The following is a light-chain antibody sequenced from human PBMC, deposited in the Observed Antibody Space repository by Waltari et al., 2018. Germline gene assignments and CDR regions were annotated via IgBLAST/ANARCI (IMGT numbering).Light chain of an antibody. Sequence: QSVLTQPPSASGTPGQRITISCFGSTSNIRSGSVKWYRQVPGAAPHLLFYNDDQRLSGVPDRYSCAKSGTSASLAITEIQSDDEADYFCAAWDDGLKAWVFGGGTRLTVL. V-gene: IGLV1-44*01. CDR3: AAWDDGLKAWV. J-gene: IGLJ3*02. CDR2: NDD. CDR1: TSNIRSGS.